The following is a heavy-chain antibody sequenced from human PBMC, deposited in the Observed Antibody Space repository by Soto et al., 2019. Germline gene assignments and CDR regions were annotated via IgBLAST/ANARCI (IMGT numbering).Heavy chain of an antibody. Sequence: ASVKVSCKASGYTFTSYDINWVRQATGQGLEWMGWMNPNSGNTGYAQKFQGRVTMTRNTSISTAYMELSSLRSEDTAVYYCARSYVLRFLGWVTQHNYYYYGMEGWGQGTTVTVSS. D-gene: IGHD3-3*01. J-gene: IGHJ6*02. V-gene: IGHV1-8*01. CDR3: ARSYVLRFLGWVTQHNYYYYGMEG. CDR2: MNPNSGNT. CDR1: GYTFTSYD.